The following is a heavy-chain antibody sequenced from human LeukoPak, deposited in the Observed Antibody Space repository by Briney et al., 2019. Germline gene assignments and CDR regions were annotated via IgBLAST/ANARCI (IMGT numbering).Heavy chain of an antibody. CDR2: INHSGST. Sequence: PSGTLSLTCAVYGGSFSGYYWSWIRQPPGKGLEWIGEINHSGSTNYNPSLKSRVTISVDTSKNQFSLKLSSVTAADTAVYYCARGRPYYDSSGYYLTYHFDYWGQGTLVTVSS. CDR3: ARGRPYYDSSGYYLTYHFDY. CDR1: GGSFSGYY. V-gene: IGHV4-34*01. J-gene: IGHJ4*02. D-gene: IGHD3-22*01.